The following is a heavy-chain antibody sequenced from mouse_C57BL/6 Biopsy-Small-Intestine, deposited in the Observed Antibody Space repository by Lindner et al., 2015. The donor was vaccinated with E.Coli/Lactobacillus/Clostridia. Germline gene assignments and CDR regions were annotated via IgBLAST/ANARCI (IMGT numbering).Heavy chain of an antibody. V-gene: IGHV5-17*01. CDR3: ARQGIAY. J-gene: IGHJ3*01. Sequence: VQLQESGGGLVKPGGSLKLSCAASGFTFSDYGMHWVRQAPEKGLEWVAYISSGSSTIYYADTVKGRFTISRDNAKNTLFLQMTSLRSEDTAMYYCARQGIAYWGQGTLVTVSA. CDR2: ISSGSSTI. CDR1: GFTFSDYG.